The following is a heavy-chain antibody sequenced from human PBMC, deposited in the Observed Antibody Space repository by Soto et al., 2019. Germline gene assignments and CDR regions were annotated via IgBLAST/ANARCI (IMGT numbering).Heavy chain of an antibody. CDR2: TYSGGST. D-gene: IGHD5-18*01. J-gene: IGHJ4*02. CDR3: VRSGYSYGPFDY. CDR1: GFTVRSTY. V-gene: IGHV3-53*01. Sequence: EVQLVESGGGLIQPGGSLRLSCAASGFTVRSTYMSWVRQAPGKGLEWVSVTYSGGSTYYADSVKGRFTISRDNSKNTLYLQMNSRRAEDTAVYYCVRSGYSYGPFDYWGQGTLVTVSS.